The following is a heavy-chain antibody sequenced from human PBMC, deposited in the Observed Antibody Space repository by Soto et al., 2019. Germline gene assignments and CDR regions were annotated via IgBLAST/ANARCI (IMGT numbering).Heavy chain of an antibody. CDR1: GFTFSSYA. J-gene: IGHJ4*02. CDR3: ARDYGDYSSIFGY. CDR2: ISYDGSNK. V-gene: IGHV3-30-3*01. D-gene: IGHD4-17*01. Sequence: QVQLVESGGGVVQPGRSLRLSCAASGFTFSSYAMHWVRQAPGKGLEWVAVISYDGSNKYYADSVKGRFTISRDNSKNTLYLQMNSRRAEDTAVYYCARDYGDYSSIFGYWGQGTLVTVSS.